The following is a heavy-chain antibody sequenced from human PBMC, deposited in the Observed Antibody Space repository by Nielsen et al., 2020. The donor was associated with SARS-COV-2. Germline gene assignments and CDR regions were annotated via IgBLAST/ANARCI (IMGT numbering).Heavy chain of an antibody. CDR3: ARDFRAAGVAGFDY. V-gene: IGHV1-18*01. CDR1: GYTSTSYG. CDR2: ISAYNGNT. Sequence: ASLKVSCKASGYTSTSYGISWVRQAPGEGLEWMGWISAYNGNTNYAQTLQGRVTMTTDTSTSTDYMGLRSLRSDDTAVYYCARDFRAAGVAGFDYWGQGTLVTVSS. J-gene: IGHJ4*02. D-gene: IGHD6-19*01.